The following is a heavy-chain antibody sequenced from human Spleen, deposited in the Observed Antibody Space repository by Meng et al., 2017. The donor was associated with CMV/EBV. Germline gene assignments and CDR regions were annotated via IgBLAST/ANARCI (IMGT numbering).Heavy chain of an antibody. D-gene: IGHD2-2*01. CDR3: AREEYCTGTSCLNWFDP. CDR2: ILPLLGIT. Sequence: FSSYDTSWVRQAPGQGLEWMGGILPLLGITNYAQNFQGRVTMTADKSTSTAYMELSSLRSEDTAVYYCAREEYCTGTSCLNWFDPWGQGTLVTVSS. J-gene: IGHJ5*02. V-gene: IGHV1-69*10. CDR1: FSSYD.